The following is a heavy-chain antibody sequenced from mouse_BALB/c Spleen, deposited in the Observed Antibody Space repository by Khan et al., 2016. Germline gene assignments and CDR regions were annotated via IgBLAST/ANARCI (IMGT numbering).Heavy chain of an antibody. Sequence: EVKLLESGGGLVQPGGSLKLSCVASGFDFGRYWMSWVRQAPGKGLEWIGEINPDSSTINYTPSLKDKFIISRDNAKNTLYLQMSKVRSEDTALYCCARPGDAEYERAWFAYWGQGTLVTVSA. CDR1: GFDFGRYW. V-gene: IGHV4-1*02. D-gene: IGHD2-4*01. J-gene: IGHJ3*01. CDR2: INPDSSTI. CDR3: ARPGDAEYERAWFAY.